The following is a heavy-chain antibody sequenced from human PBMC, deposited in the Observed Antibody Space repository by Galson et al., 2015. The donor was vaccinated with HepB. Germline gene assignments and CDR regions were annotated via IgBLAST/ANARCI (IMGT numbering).Heavy chain of an antibody. D-gene: IGHD3-10*01. Sequence: SLRLSCAASEFILSMYWMNWVRQAPGKGLEWVANIKEDGSEKNYVDTVKGRFTISRDNAKNALYLQRNSLRAEDTAIYYGARVKRGEWYSFYYYGMDVWGQGTTVTVSS. CDR1: EFILSMYW. V-gene: IGHV3-7*05. J-gene: IGHJ6*02. CDR2: IKEDGSEK. CDR3: ARVKRGEWYSFYYYGMDV.